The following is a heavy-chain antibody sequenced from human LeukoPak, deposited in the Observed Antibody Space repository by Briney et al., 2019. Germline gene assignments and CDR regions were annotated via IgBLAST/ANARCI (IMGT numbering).Heavy chain of an antibody. D-gene: IGHD6-13*01. CDR3: ARDLPGSSWYALDS. J-gene: IGHJ5*01. V-gene: IGHV3-69-1*01. Sequence: GGSLRLSCAASGSSPSTFNMNWVRQAPGKGLEWVSCISGTGSVYYAASVRGRFTISRDNAGNSLFLQLNSLRTEDTAVYFCARDLPGSSWYALDSWGQGTLVTVSS. CDR1: GSSPSTFN. CDR2: ISGTGSV.